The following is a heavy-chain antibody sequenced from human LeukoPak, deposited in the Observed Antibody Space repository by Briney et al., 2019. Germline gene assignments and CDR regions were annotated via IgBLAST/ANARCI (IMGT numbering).Heavy chain of an antibody. Sequence: ASVKVSCKASGYTFTGYYMHWVRQAPGQGLEWMGWINPNSGGTNYAQKFQGRVTMTRDTSISTAYMELSRLRSDDTAVYYCARGYDSSGYYSGYWGQGTLVTVSS. CDR3: ARGYDSSGYYSGY. V-gene: IGHV1-2*02. D-gene: IGHD3-22*01. CDR1: GYTFTGYY. J-gene: IGHJ4*02. CDR2: INPNSGGT.